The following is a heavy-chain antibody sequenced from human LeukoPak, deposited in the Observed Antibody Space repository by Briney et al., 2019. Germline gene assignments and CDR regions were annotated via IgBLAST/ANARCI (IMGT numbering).Heavy chain of an antibody. D-gene: IGHD1-1*01. Sequence: SQTLSLTCTVSGGSISSGSYYWSWIRQPAGKGLEWIGRIYTSGSTNYNPSLKSRVTISVDTSKNQFSLKLSSVTAADTAVYYCASTTLPTHHFDYWGQGTLVTVSS. CDR3: ASTTLPTHHFDY. CDR2: IYTSGST. V-gene: IGHV4-61*02. CDR1: GGSISSGSYY. J-gene: IGHJ4*02.